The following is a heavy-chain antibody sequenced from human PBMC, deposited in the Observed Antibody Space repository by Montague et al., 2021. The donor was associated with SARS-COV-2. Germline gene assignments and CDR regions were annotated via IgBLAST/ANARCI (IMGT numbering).Heavy chain of an antibody. V-gene: IGHV4-59*01. Sequence: SETLSLTCSVSGGSTSNYYWNWIRQSPGKGLQWIGYIFYTGSTKFNPSLKSRVSMSLDTSKNHFSLRLSAVTAADTARYYCARAQNICFIANCVNYFDLWGLGALVTVSS. CDR3: ARAQNICFIANCVNYFDL. CDR1: GGSTSNYY. CDR2: IFYTGST. D-gene: IGHD2-15*01. J-gene: IGHJ4*02.